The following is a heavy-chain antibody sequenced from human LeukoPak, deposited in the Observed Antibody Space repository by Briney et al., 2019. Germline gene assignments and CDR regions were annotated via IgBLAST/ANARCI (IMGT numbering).Heavy chain of an antibody. CDR2: FDPEDGET. J-gene: IGHJ4*02. CDR1: GYTLTELS. D-gene: IGHD6-19*01. Sequence: GASVTVSCKVAGYTLTELSMHWVRQAPGKGLEWMGGFDPEDGETIYAQKFQGRVTMTEDTSTDTAYMELSSLRSEDTAVYYCATDLLSVAGTSDYWGQGTLVTVSS. V-gene: IGHV1-24*01. CDR3: ATDLLSVAGTSDY.